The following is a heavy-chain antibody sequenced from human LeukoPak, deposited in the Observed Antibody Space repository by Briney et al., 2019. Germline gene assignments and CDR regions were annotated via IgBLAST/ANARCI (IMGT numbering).Heavy chain of an antibody. D-gene: IGHD6-19*01. Sequence: PGGSLRLSCAASGFTFSSYAMSWVRQAPGKGLEWVSAISGSGGSTYYADSVKGRFTISRDNSKNTLYLQMNSLIADDTAVYYCAKDNGDRYSSGWPRGYFDYWGQGTLVTVSS. V-gene: IGHV3-23*01. CDR3: AKDNGDRYSSGWPRGYFDY. J-gene: IGHJ4*02. CDR1: GFTFSSYA. CDR2: ISGSGGST.